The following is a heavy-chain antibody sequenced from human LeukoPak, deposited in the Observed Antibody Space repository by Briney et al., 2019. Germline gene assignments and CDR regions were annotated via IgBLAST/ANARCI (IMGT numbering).Heavy chain of an antibody. D-gene: IGHD6-13*01. CDR1: GYTFTGYY. CDR2: INPNSGGT. J-gene: IGHJ5*02. V-gene: IGHV1-2*02. Sequence: ASVKVSCKASGYTFTGYYMHWVRQAPGQGLEWMGWINPNSGGTNYAQKFQGRATMTRDTSISTAYMELSRLRSDDTAVYYCARESPAAGTPWFDPWGQGTLVTVSS. CDR3: ARESPAAGTPWFDP.